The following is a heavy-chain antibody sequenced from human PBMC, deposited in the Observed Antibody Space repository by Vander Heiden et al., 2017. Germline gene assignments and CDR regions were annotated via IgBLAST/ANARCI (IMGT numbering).Heavy chain of an antibody. J-gene: IGHJ5*02. V-gene: IGHV3-33*01. Sequence: QAQLVESGGDVVQPGRSLRLACKASGVTVSYYGMHWVRQAPGRGLEWVALMWNDGRTTFYADSVRGRFSISRDNSKSTLYLQMNSLRDEDTAVYYCARDCQPVPHEYVDLWGQGTLVTVS. CDR1: GVTVSYYG. CDR3: ARDCQPVPHEYVDL. CDR2: MWNDGRTT. D-gene: IGHD3-10*02.